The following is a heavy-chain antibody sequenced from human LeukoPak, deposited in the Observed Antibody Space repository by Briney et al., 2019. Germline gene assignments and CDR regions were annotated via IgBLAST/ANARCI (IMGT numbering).Heavy chain of an antibody. CDR3: ARVPGTIPYYYYYGMDV. CDR1: EFTVSSNY. CDR2: IYSGGST. Sequence: GGSLRLSCAVSEFTVSSNYMSWVRHAPGTGLEWVSVIYSGGSTYYADSVKGRFTISRDNSKNTLYLQMNSLRAEDTAVYYCARVPGTIPYYYYYGMDVWGQGTTVTVSS. V-gene: IGHV3-53*01. D-gene: IGHD1-1*01. J-gene: IGHJ6*02.